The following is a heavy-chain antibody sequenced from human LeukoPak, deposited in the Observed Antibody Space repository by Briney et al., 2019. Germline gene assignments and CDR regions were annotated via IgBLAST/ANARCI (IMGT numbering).Heavy chain of an antibody. D-gene: IGHD5-24*01. J-gene: IGHJ3*02. CDR1: GGSISSYY. CDR3: ARDQGYTNAFDI. CDR2: IYYSGST. Sequence: SETLSLTCTVSGGSISSYYWSWIRQPPGKGLENIGYIYYSGSTNYNPSLKSRVTISVDTSKNQFSLKLSSVTAADTAVYYCARDQGYTNAFDIWGQGTMVTVSS. V-gene: IGHV4-59*01.